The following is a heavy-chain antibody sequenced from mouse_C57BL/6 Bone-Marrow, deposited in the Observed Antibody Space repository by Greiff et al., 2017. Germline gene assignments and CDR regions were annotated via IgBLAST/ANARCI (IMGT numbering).Heavy chain of an antibody. CDR1: GFHNKNTY. Sequence: VQLKGSVAEPVRPGASVKLSCTASGFHNKNTYMPWVKQRPEQGLEWIGRIDPANGNTKYDPKFQGKATLTADTSSNTAYLQLSSLTSEDTAIYYCARLGGNYEGWGQGTTLTVSS. D-gene: IGHD2-1*01. CDR3: ARLGGNYEG. J-gene: IGHJ2*01. V-gene: IGHV14-3*01. CDR2: IDPANGNT.